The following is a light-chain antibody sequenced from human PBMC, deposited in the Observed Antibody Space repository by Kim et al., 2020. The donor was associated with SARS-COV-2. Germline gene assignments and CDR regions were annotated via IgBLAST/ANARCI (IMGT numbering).Light chain of an antibody. Sequence: SVLPGERVTHSCRASQSVKRTLAWYQHKPGKAPRLVIYGGSTRAMGFPARLSGSGSGTEFTLTITRLQSEDFAVYSCQQYNTWPRTFGQGSKV. V-gene: IGKV3-15*01. CDR2: GGS. CDR3: QQYNTWPRT. J-gene: IGKJ1*01. CDR1: QSVKRT.